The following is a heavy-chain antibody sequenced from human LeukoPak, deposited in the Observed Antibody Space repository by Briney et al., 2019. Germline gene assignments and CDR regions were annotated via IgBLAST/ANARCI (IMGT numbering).Heavy chain of an antibody. CDR3: AKVAGIGTTLGAAFDY. V-gene: IGHV3-30*18. Sequence: GESLRPSCPASGFTFSSYGMHWVRQAPGKGLEWEAVISYDGSNKYYADSVKGRFTISRDNSKNTLYLQMNSLRAEDTAVYYCAKVAGIGTTLGAAFDYWGQGTLVTVSS. CDR2: ISYDGSNK. J-gene: IGHJ4*02. CDR1: GFTFSSYG. D-gene: IGHD3-3*01.